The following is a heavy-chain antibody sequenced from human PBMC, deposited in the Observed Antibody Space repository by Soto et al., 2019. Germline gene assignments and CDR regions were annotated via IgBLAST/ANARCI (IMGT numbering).Heavy chain of an antibody. V-gene: IGHV2-5*02. J-gene: IGHJ6*02. CDR1: GFSLNTGGLG. CDR3: VHSRCGGDCLQSYSSHYYYGLDV. D-gene: IGHD2-21*02. CDR2: IYGDNDK. Sequence: QITLKESGPTLVKPTQTLTLTCTFSGFSLNTGGLGVGWIRQPPGKALEWLALIYGDNDKRYSPSLMSRLTITKDTSKNQVVLTMTNMDPVDAATYYCVHSRCGGDCLQSYSSHYYYGLDVWGQGTTVTVSS.